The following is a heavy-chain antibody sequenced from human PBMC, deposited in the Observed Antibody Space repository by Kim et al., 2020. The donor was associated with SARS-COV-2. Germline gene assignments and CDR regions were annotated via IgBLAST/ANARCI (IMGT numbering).Heavy chain of an antibody. CDR1: GFTFSSYE. CDR3: ARGHCGGDCYAPFDLDY. J-gene: IGHJ4*02. Sequence: GGSLRLSCAASGFTFSSYEMNWVRQAPGKGLEWVSYISSSGSTIYYADSVKGRFTISRDNAKNSLYMQMNSLRAEDTAVYYCARGHCGGDCYAPFDLDYWGQGILVTVSS. D-gene: IGHD2-21*02. V-gene: IGHV3-48*03. CDR2: ISSSGSTI.